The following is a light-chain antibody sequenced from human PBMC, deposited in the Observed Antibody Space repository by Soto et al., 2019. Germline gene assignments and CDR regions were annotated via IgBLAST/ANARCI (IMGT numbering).Light chain of an antibody. J-gene: IGKJ2*01. V-gene: IGKV1-39*01. CDR3: QQSDSTPYT. CDR2: DAS. CDR1: QTISTY. Sequence: DIQMTQSPSSLSASVGDRLTITCRASQTISTYLNWYQQKPGKAPRLLIYDASSLLSGVPSRFSGSGSGTDFTLTIASLQPEDFSTYYCQQSDSTPYTFGQWTKVEI.